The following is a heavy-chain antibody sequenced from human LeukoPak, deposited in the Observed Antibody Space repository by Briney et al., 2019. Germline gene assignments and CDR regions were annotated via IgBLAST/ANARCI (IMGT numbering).Heavy chain of an antibody. D-gene: IGHD3-16*01. CDR1: GFTFSSYA. V-gene: IGHV3-23*01. CDR3: ANTFRGIPYYFDY. CDR2: ISGSGDNT. J-gene: IGHJ4*02. Sequence: GGSLRLSCAASGFTFSSYAMNWVRQAPGKGLEWASTISGSGDNTYYADSVKGRFTISRDNSKNTLYLQMNSLRAEDTAVYYCANTFRGIPYYFDYWGQGTLVTVSS.